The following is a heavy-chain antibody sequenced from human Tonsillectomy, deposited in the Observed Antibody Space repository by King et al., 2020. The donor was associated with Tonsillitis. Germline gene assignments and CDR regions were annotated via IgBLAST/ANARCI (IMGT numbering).Heavy chain of an antibody. J-gene: IGHJ5*02. D-gene: IGHD2-2*01. CDR1: GYTFTGYY. V-gene: IGHV1-2*02. CDR2: INPNSGGT. CDR3: ARDGYCSSTSCDSWFDP. Sequence: VQLVESGAEVKKPGASVKVSCKASGYTFTGYYMHWVRQAPGQGLEWMGWINPNSGGTNYAQKFQGRVTITRDTSISTAYMELSRLRSDDTAGYCCARDGYCSSTSCDSWFDPWGQGTLVTVSS.